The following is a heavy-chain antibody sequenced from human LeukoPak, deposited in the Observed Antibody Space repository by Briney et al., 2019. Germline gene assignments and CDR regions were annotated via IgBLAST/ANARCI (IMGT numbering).Heavy chain of an antibody. D-gene: IGHD2-15*01. Sequence: GGSLRLSCAASRFTFNNYTMHWVRQAPGKGLEWVAVISYDGSNKYYGDSVKGRFTISRDNSKNTLYLQMNSLRAEDTAVYYCAKNGDRGAYCSGGSCYPYYYYNMDVWGKGTTVTISS. CDR3: AKNGDRGAYCSGGSCYPYYYYNMDV. J-gene: IGHJ6*03. CDR1: RFTFNNYT. V-gene: IGHV3-30*04. CDR2: ISYDGSNK.